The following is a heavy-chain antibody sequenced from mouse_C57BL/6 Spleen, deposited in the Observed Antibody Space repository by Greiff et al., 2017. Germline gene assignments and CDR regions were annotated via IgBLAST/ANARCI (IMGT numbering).Heavy chain of an antibody. CDR1: GYTFTSYW. V-gene: IGHV1-69*01. J-gene: IGHJ1*03. Sequence: VQLQQSGAELVMPGASVKLSCKASGYTFTSYWMHWVKQRPGQGLEWIGEIDPSDSYTNYNQKFKGKSTLTVDKSSSTAYMQLSSLTSEDSAVYYCARDDGYYVRYFDVWGTGTTVTVSS. CDR3: ARDDGYYVRYFDV. CDR2: IDPSDSYT. D-gene: IGHD2-3*01.